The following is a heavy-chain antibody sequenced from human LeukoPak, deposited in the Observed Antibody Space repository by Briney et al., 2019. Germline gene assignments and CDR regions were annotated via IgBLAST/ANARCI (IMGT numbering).Heavy chain of an antibody. Sequence: GGSLRLSCAASGFTFTTYDMTWVRQAPGKGLEWVSGISGSGRTTNYADSVKGRFTISRDNSKNTLFLQMNNLRAEDTAVYYCAKDRDCSGTSCYVPFDSWGQGTLVTVSS. CDR1: GFTFTTYD. CDR3: AKDRDCSGTSCYVPFDS. V-gene: IGHV3-23*01. D-gene: IGHD3-22*01. J-gene: IGHJ4*02. CDR2: ISGSGRTT.